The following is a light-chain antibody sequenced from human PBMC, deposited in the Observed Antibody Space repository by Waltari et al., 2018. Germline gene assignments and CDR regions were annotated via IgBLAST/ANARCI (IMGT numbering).Light chain of an antibody. CDR3: QQYNNWPRGT. CDR2: AAS. CDR1: QSISSN. V-gene: IGKV3-15*01. Sequence: IVMTQSPTTLSVSPGERATLSCRASQSISSNLAWYQQKPGQAPRLLISAASTRATGGPARFSGGGSGTEFTLTISSLQSEDFAVYYCQQYNNWPRGTFGQGTKVEIK. J-gene: IGKJ1*01.